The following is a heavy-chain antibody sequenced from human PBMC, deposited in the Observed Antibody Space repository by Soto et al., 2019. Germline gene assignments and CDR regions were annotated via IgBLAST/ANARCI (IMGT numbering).Heavy chain of an antibody. D-gene: IGHD6-13*01. CDR1: GFTFSSDA. Sequence: PGGSVRHSCADSGFTFSSDAMNWVRQAPGKGLEWVSLIGGDGGSTYYADSVRGRFTISRDNSKNTLYLQMNSLRAEDTAIYYCAKAYSSIWSLWYFDLWGLGTLVTVS. V-gene: IGHV3-23*01. J-gene: IGHJ2*01. CDR2: IGGDGGST. CDR3: AKAYSSIWSLWYFDL.